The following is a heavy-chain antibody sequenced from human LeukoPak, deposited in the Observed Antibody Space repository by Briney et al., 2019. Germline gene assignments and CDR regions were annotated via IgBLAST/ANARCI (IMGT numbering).Heavy chain of an antibody. CDR2: ISSNGGNT. D-gene: IGHD3-3*01. CDR3: ARSLFGVDINWFDP. Sequence: PGGSLRLSCAASGFTFSTYAMHWVRQGPGKGLEYVTAISSNGGNTYYANSVKGRFTISRDNFKNTLYLQMGSLRVEDMAVYFCARSLFGVDINWFDPWGQGTLVTVSS. J-gene: IGHJ5*02. CDR1: GFTFSTYA. V-gene: IGHV3-64*01.